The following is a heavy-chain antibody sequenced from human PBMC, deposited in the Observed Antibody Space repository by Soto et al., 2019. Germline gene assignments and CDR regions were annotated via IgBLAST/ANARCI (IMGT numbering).Heavy chain of an antibody. D-gene: IGHD6-13*01. CDR2: IYYSGST. J-gene: IGHJ6*02. Sequence: SETLSLTCTVSGGSISSYYWSWIRQPPGKGLEWIGYIYYSGSTNYNPSLKSRVTISVDTSKNQFSLKLSSVTAADTAVYYCAREAIAAADWYYYYYGMDVWGQGTTVTVSS. CDR3: AREAIAAADWYYYYYGMDV. CDR1: GGSISSYY. V-gene: IGHV4-59*01.